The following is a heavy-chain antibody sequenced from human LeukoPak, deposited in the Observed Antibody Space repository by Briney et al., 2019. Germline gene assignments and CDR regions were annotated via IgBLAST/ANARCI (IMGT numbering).Heavy chain of an antibody. Sequence: SETLSLTCAVSGCSISSSNWWSWVRQPPGKGLEWIGEIYHSGSTNYNPSLKSRVTISVDKSKNQFSLKLSSVTAADTAVYYCARGLPNPPPKQWLVKLYYYGMDVWGKGTTVTVSS. CDR2: IYHSGST. CDR1: GCSISSSNW. V-gene: IGHV4-4*02. J-gene: IGHJ6*04. D-gene: IGHD6-19*01. CDR3: ARGLPNPPPKQWLVKLYYYGMDV.